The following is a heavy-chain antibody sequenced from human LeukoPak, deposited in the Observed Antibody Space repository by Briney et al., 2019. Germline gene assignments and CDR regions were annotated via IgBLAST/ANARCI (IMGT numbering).Heavy chain of an antibody. D-gene: IGHD2-2*01. CDR3: ARDWLASDYYYYYYMDV. V-gene: IGHV3-23*01. CDR2: ISGSGGST. Sequence: PGGSLKLSCVASGFTFSNYAMNWVRQAPGKGLEWVSVISGSGGSTSYADSVKGRFTISRDNSKNTLYLQMNSLRAEDTAVYYCARDWLASDYYYYYYMDVWGKGTTVTVSS. CDR1: GFTFSNYA. J-gene: IGHJ6*03.